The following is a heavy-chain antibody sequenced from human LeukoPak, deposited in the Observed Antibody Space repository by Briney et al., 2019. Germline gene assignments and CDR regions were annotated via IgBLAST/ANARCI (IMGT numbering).Heavy chain of an antibody. J-gene: IGHJ3*02. CDR3: AKKELADAYDI. D-gene: IGHD1-1*01. Sequence: GGSLRLSCAASGFTFSSYAMGWVRQAAGKGLEWVSGISGRGSSSYYAGSVVGRFTISRDNSKNTLSLQMHRLRVDDTAVYYCAKKELADAYDIWGQGTMVTVSS. CDR1: GFTFSSYA. CDR2: ISGRGSSS. V-gene: IGHV3-23*01.